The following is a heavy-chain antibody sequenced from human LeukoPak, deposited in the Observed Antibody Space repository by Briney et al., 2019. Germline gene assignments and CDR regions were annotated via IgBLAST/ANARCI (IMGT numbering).Heavy chain of an antibody. V-gene: IGHV3-23*01. CDR3: AKQFIDI. CDR1: AFAFSNYA. Sequence: GGSLRLSCAASAFAFSNYAMNWVRQAPGKGLEWVSSISESGGDTSYADSVKGRFTISRDNSKNTLYLQMNSLRAEDTAVYYCAKQFIDIWGQGTLVIVSS. D-gene: IGHD5-24*01. J-gene: IGHJ5*02. CDR2: ISESGGDT.